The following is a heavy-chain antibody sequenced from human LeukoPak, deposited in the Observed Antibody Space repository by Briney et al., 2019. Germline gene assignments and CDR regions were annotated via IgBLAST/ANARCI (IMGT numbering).Heavy chain of an antibody. J-gene: IGHJ3*02. CDR1: GGSISSYY. Sequence: SETLSLTCTVSGGSISSYYWSWIRQPPGKGLEWIGYIYYSGSTNYNPSLKSRVTISADTSKNQFSLKLSSVTAADTAVYYCARGLVVGSTSGEAFDIWGQGTMVTVSS. D-gene: IGHD2-2*01. CDR2: IYYSGST. CDR3: ARGLVVGSTSGEAFDI. V-gene: IGHV4-59*08.